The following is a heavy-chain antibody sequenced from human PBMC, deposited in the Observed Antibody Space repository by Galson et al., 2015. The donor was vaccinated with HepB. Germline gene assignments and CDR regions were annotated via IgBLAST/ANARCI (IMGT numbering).Heavy chain of an antibody. V-gene: IGHV3-30-3*01. CDR2: ISYDGSNK. J-gene: IGHJ6*02. CDR1: GFTFSSYA. D-gene: IGHD5-18*01. CDR3: AREGYSYGWYYYYGMDV. Sequence: SLRLSCAASGFTFSSYAMHWVRQAPGKGLEWVAVISYDGSNKYYADSVKGRFTISRDNSKNTLYLQMNSLRAEDTAVYYCAREGYSYGWYYYYGMDVWGQGTTVTVSS.